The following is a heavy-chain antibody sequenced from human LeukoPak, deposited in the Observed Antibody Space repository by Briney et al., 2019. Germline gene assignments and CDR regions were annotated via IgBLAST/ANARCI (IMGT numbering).Heavy chain of an antibody. V-gene: IGHV1-69*04. Sequence: SVTVSCKASGGTFISYAIRWVRQAPGQGLEWMGRIIPILGIANYAQKFQGRVTITADKSTSTAYMELSSLRSEDTAVYYCARGSANNDYWGQGTLVTVSS. D-gene: IGHD2/OR15-2a*01. CDR3: ARGSANNDY. J-gene: IGHJ4*02. CDR2: IIPILGIA. CDR1: GGTFISYA.